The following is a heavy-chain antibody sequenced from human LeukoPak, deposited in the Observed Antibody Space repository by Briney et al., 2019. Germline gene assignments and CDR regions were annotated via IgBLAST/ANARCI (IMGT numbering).Heavy chain of an antibody. CDR3: ASESGSSSRQWLYGSSLAGMDV. Sequence: ASVKVSCKASGYTFTSYAMHWVRQAPGQRLEWMGWINAGNGNTKYSQKFQGGVTITRDTSASTAYMELSSLRSEDTAVYYCASESGSSSRQWLYGSSLAGMDVWGQGTTVTVSS. CDR2: INAGNGNT. J-gene: IGHJ6*02. D-gene: IGHD3-22*01. V-gene: IGHV1-3*01. CDR1: GYTFTSYA.